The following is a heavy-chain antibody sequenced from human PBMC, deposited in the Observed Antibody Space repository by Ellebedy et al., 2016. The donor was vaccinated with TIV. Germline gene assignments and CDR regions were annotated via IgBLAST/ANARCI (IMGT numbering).Heavy chain of an antibody. CDR2: INTNTGGT. CDR1: GYTFTVHY. J-gene: IGHJ2*01. D-gene: IGHD2-8*01. V-gene: IGHV1-2*02. CDR3: ARDLRVSNGLGFDL. Sequence: AASVKVSCKASGYTFTVHYMHWVRQAPGQGLEWMGWINTNTGGTNYAQKFRGRVTMTRDTSINTAYMDLSRLRFDDTAVYYCARDLRVSNGLGFDLWGRGTLVTVSS.